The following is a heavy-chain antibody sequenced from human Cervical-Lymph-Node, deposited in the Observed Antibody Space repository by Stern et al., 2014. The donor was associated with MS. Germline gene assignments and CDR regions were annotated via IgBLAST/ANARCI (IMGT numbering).Heavy chain of an antibody. D-gene: IGHD2-2*01. CDR1: GFTFEDHA. J-gene: IGHJ4*02. Sequence: EVQLVESGGDLVQPGRSLRLSCAASGFTFEDHAMHWVRQVPGKGLEWVSGIGWNANTIAYADSVKGRFTISRDNAKNSLYLQMRRLRADDTALYYCARATCSSAACYGGGFDYWGQGALVTVSS. CDR2: IGWNANTI. CDR3: ARATCSSAACYGGGFDY. V-gene: IGHV3-9*01.